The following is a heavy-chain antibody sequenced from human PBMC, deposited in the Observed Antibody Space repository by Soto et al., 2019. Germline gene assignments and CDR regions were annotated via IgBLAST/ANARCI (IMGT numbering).Heavy chain of an antibody. CDR1: GFTFSSYA. CDR3: GKGLYSSGWYGSCWFDP. D-gene: IGHD6-19*01. V-gene: IGHV3-23*01. Sequence: EVQLLESGGGLVQPGGSLRLSCAASGFTFSSYAMSWVRQAPGKGLEWVSAISGSGGSTYYADSVKGRFTISRDNSKNTLYLQMNSLRAEDTAVYYCGKGLYSSGWYGSCWFDPWGQGTLVTVSS. CDR2: ISGSGGST. J-gene: IGHJ5*02.